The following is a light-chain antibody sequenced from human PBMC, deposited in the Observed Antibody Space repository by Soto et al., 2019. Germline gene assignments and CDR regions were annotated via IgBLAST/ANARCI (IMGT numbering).Light chain of an antibody. J-gene: IGLJ1*01. CDR3: AAWDDGLNGYV. V-gene: IGLV1-44*01. CDR1: SSKIGTNT. CDR2: GDN. Sequence: QSALTQPPSASGTPGQRVTISCSGSSSKIGTNTVQWHQQLPGTAPKLLMYGDNQRPSGVPDRFSGSKSGTSASLAITGLQSGDEADYYCAAWDDGLNGYVFGTGTKVTVL.